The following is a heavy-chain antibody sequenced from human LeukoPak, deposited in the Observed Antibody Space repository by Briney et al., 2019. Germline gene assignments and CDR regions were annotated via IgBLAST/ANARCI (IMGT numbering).Heavy chain of an antibody. Sequence: GASVKVSCKASGYTFTTYFLHWVRQAPGQGLEWMGMINPSAGTTNYAQNFQGRVTMTRDTSTSTVYMELSSLRSEDTAMYYCAREGEIGYDLSDYWGQGTLVTVSS. V-gene: IGHV1-46*01. CDR1: GYTFTTYF. CDR2: INPSAGTT. CDR3: AREGEIGYDLSDY. D-gene: IGHD5-12*01. J-gene: IGHJ4*02.